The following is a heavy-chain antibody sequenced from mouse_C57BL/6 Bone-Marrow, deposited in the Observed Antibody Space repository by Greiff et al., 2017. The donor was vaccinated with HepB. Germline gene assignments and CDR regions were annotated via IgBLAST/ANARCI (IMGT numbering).Heavy chain of an antibody. CDR1: GFTFSDYG. J-gene: IGHJ1*03. D-gene: IGHD1-1*01. CDR2: ISSGSSTI. Sequence: EVQVVESGGGLVKPGGSLKLSCAASGFTFSDYGMHWVRQAPEKGLEWVAYISSGSSTIYYADTVKGRFTISRDNAKNTLFLQMTSLRSEDTAMYYCARGPYGGSYWYFDVWGTGTTVTVSS. CDR3: ARGPYGGSYWYFDV. V-gene: IGHV5-17*01.